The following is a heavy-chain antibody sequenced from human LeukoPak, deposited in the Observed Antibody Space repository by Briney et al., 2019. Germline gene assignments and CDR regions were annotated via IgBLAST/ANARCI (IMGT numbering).Heavy chain of an antibody. Sequence: ASVKVSCKVSGYTLTELSMHWVRQAPGKGLEWMGGFDPEDGETIYAQKFQGRVTMTEDTSTDTAYMELSSLRSEDTAVYYCAADRQGATRNAVDIWGQGTMVTVSS. J-gene: IGHJ3*02. CDR3: AADRQGATRNAVDI. CDR2: FDPEDGET. V-gene: IGHV1-24*01. D-gene: IGHD1-26*01. CDR1: GYTLTELS.